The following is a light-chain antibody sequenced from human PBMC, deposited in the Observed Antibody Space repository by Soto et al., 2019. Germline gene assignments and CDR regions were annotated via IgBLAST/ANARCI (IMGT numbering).Light chain of an antibody. V-gene: IGKV3-20*01. Sequence: EIVLTQSPGTLSLSPGERATLSCRASQSVSSSYLAWYQQKPGQAPRLLIYGASSRATGIPDRFSGSGSGTDFTLTISRLEPEDCAVYYCQQYGSSPVTFGQGTRLES. CDR2: GAS. J-gene: IGKJ5*01. CDR3: QQYGSSPVT. CDR1: QSVSSSY.